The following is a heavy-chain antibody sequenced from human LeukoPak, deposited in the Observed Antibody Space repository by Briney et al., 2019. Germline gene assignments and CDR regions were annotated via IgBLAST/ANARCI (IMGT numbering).Heavy chain of an antibody. CDR3: ARGAGYSSSWSHIYYYYYGMDV. Sequence: SETLSLTCAVYGGSFSGYYWSWIRQPPGKGLEWIGEINHSGSTNYNPSLKSRVTISVDTSKNQFSLKLSSVTAADTAVYYCARGAGYSSSWSHIYYYYYGMDVWGQGTTVTVSS. CDR2: INHSGST. D-gene: IGHD6-13*01. V-gene: IGHV4-34*01. CDR1: GGSFSGYY. J-gene: IGHJ6*02.